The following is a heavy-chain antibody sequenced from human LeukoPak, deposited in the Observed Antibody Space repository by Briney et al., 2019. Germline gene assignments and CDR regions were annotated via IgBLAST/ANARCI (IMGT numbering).Heavy chain of an antibody. CDR2: ISDSGRT. V-gene: IGHV4-59*01. CDR3: ARQLKGLLGVFDI. D-gene: IGHD5-24*01. CDR1: GGSISSYY. J-gene: IGHJ3*02. Sequence: PSETLSLTCTVSGGSISSYYWSWIRQPPGKGLLWNGYISDSGRTNYNPSLKSRVTISVDTSKNHLSLKLTSVTAADTAVYYCARQLKGLLGVFDIWGQGTMVTVSS.